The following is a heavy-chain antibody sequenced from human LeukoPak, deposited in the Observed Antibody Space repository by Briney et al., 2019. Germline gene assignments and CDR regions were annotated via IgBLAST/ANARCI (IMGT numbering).Heavy chain of an antibody. D-gene: IGHD5-12*01. CDR3: ARAISSGYGVLDY. J-gene: IGHJ4*02. V-gene: IGHV1-3*01. Sequence: KFQGRVTITRDTSASTAYMALSSLRSEDTAVYYCARAISSGYGVLDYWGQGTLVTVSS.